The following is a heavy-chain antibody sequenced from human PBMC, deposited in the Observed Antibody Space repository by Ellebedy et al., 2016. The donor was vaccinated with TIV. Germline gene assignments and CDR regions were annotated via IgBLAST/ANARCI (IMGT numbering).Heavy chain of an antibody. CDR3: TRLQGYDILTGYYLLGGMDV. J-gene: IGHJ6*02. D-gene: IGHD3-9*01. CDR1: GSTFSGSA. CDR2: IRSKANSYAT. Sequence: GGSLRLXXAASGSTFSGSAMHWVRQASGKGLEWVGRIRSKANSYATAYAASVKGRFTISRDDSKNTAYLQVNSLKTEDTAVYYCTRLQGYDILTGYYLLGGMDVWGQGTTVTVSS. V-gene: IGHV3-73*01.